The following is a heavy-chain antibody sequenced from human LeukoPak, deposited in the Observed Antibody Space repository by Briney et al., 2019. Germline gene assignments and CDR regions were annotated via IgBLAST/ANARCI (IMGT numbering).Heavy chain of an antibody. Sequence: PGGSLRLSCAASGFTFSSYAMHWVRQAPGKGLEWVAVISYDGSNKYYADSVKGRFTISRDNSKNTLYLQMNSLRAEDTAVYYCAKYRASMDDAFDIWGQGTMVTVSS. D-gene: IGHD2/OR15-2a*01. J-gene: IGHJ3*02. CDR1: GFTFSSYA. CDR3: AKYRASMDDAFDI. V-gene: IGHV3-30*04. CDR2: ISYDGSNK.